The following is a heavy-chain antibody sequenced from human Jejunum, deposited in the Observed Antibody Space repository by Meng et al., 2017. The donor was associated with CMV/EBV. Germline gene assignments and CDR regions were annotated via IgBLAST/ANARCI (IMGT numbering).Heavy chain of an antibody. CDR3: ARHQGHYYDGSVDS. J-gene: IGHJ4*02. CDR2: ISSSSTYI. V-gene: IGHV3-21*01. CDR1: GFTFNKYS. D-gene: IGHD3-22*01. Sequence: SGFTFNKYSMNWVRQAPGKGLEWVSSISSSSTYIYYADSVKGRFAISRDNAKNSLYLQMNSLRAEDTAVYYCARHQGHYYDGSVDSWGQGTLVTVSS.